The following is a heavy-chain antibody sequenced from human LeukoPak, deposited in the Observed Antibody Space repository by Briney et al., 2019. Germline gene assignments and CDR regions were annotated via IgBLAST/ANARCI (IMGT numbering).Heavy chain of an antibody. Sequence: HRGGSLRLPCSVSGHLLVHYRLRWVRRARGEGVEWVGFIRGKAYGGTTQLAAAVKGIFTISKNDSKRIAYLQMNSLKTDDTAVYYFAQYKSYSYDTPGDYWGPGTLVTVSS. CDR2: IRGKAYGGTT. D-gene: IGHD3-22*01. CDR1: GHLLVHYR. CDR3: AQYKSYSYDTPGDY. V-gene: IGHV3-49*04. J-gene: IGHJ4*02.